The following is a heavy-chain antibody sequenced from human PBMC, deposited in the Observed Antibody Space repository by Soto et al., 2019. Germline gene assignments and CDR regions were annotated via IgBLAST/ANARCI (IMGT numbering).Heavy chain of an antibody. J-gene: IGHJ6*02. V-gene: IGHV4-4*02. Sequence: SETLSLTCAVSGGSISSSNWWSWVRQPPGKGLEWIGEIYHSGSTNYNPSLKSRVTISVDKSKNQFSLKLSSVTAADTAVYYCARASGYYYYYGMDVWGQGTTVTVSS. CDR1: GGSISSSNW. CDR3: ARASGYYYYYGMDV. CDR2: IYHSGST. D-gene: IGHD1-26*01.